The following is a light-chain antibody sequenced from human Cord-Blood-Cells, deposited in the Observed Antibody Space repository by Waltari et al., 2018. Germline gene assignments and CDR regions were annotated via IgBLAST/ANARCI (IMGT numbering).Light chain of an antibody. V-gene: IGKV3-15*01. CDR3: QQYNNWPPLT. Sequence: EIVMTQSPATLSVSQGERATLSCRASQSVSSNLAWYQQKPGQAPRPLIYGASTRATGIPARFSGSGSGTEFTLTISSLQSEDFAVYYCQQYNNWPPLTFGGGTKVEIK. CDR2: GAS. J-gene: IGKJ4*01. CDR1: QSVSSN.